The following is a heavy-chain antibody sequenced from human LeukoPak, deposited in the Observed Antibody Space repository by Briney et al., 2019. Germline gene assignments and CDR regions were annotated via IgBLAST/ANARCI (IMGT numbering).Heavy chain of an antibody. V-gene: IGHV3-66*01. CDR3: ARWAAAVDY. CDR2: IYSGGST. Sequence: GRSLRLSCAASGFNFSYYTMHWVRQAPGKGLEWVSVIYSGGSTYYADSVKGRFTISRDNSKNTLYLQMNSLRAEDTAVYYCARWAAAVDYWGQGTLVTVSS. D-gene: IGHD6-13*01. J-gene: IGHJ4*02. CDR1: GFNFSYYT.